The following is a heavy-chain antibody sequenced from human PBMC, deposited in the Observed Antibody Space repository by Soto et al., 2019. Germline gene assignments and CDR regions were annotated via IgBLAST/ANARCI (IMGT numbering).Heavy chain of an antibody. Sequence: SETLSLTCTVSGGSIGSGGYYWSWIRQHPGKGLEWIGYIYYSGSTYYNPSLKSRVTISVDTSKNQFSLKLSSVTAADTAVYYCARERLLEWLFIDYWGQGTQVTVSS. CDR1: GGSIGSGGYY. D-gene: IGHD3-3*01. CDR3: ARERLLEWLFIDY. V-gene: IGHV4-31*03. CDR2: IYYSGST. J-gene: IGHJ4*02.